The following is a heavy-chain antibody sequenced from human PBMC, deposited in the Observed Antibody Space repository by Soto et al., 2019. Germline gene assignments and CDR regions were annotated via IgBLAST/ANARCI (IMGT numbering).Heavy chain of an antibody. CDR2: IKSKTDGGTT. Sequence: ESGGGLVKPGGSLRLSCAASGFTFSNAWMSWVRQAPGKGLEWAGRIKSKTDGGTTDYAAPVKGRFTISRDDSKNTLYLQMNSLKTEDTAVYYCTTASPAGSGYGYYYYYGMDVWGQGTTVTVSS. V-gene: IGHV3-15*01. D-gene: IGHD3-22*01. CDR1: GFTFSNAW. J-gene: IGHJ6*02. CDR3: TTASPAGSGYGYYYYYGMDV.